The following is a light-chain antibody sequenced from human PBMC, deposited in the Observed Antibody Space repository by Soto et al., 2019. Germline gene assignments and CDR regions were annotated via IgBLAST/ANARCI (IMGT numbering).Light chain of an antibody. Sequence: QSALTQPRSVSGSPGQSVTISCTGTSSDVGGYNFVSWYQQHPGKAPKLMIYDVSKRPSGVPDRFSGSKSGNTASLTISGLQAEDEVDYYCCSYAGSNTLVVFGGGTQLTVL. CDR1: SSDVGGYNF. V-gene: IGLV2-11*01. CDR3: CSYAGSNTLVV. CDR2: DVS. J-gene: IGLJ2*01.